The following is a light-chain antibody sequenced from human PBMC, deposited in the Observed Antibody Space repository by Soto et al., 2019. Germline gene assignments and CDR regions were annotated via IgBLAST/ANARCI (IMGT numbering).Light chain of an antibody. CDR1: SSDVGNYNY. CDR2: DVS. CDR3: SSYTSSSTYV. J-gene: IGLJ1*01. Sequence: QSALTQPASVSGSPGQSITISCTGTSSDVGNYNYVSWYQQHPGKAPKLMIYDVSNRPSGVSNRFSGSKSGITASLTISWLQSEDEADYYCSSYTSSSTYVFGTGTKLTVL. V-gene: IGLV2-14*01.